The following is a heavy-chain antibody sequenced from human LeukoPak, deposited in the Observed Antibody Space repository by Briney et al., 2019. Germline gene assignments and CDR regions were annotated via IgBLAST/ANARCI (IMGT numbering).Heavy chain of an antibody. D-gene: IGHD3-22*01. CDR3: AILYDSSGYYYGEDV. V-gene: IGHV1-8*01. Sequence: ASVTVSCKASGYTFTSYDINWVRQATGQVLEWMGWMNPNSGNTGYAQKFQGRVTMTRNTSISTAYMELSSLRSEGTAVYYCAILYDSSGYYYGEDVWGQGTTVTVSS. J-gene: IGHJ6*02. CDR1: GYTFTSYD. CDR2: MNPNSGNT.